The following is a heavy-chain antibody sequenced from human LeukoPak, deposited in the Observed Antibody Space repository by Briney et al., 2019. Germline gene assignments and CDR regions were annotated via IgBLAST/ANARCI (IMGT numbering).Heavy chain of an antibody. J-gene: IGHJ4*02. D-gene: IGHD3-10*01. CDR3: AREPSGSGGYDY. V-gene: IGHV1-2*02. CDR2: ISPNSGGT. CDR1: GFTFSGYY. Sequence: ASVKVSCKASGFTFSGYYMHWVRQAPGQGLEWMAWISPNSGGTNYVQTFQGRVTVSGDTSSSTDYMESSGLTSDDTAVYYCAREPSGSGGYDYWGQGTLVTVSS.